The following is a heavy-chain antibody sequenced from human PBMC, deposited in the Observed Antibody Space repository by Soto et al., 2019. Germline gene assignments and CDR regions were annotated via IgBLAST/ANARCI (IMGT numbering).Heavy chain of an antibody. CDR2: IWYDGSNK. D-gene: IGHD1-1*01. CDR3: ARMIDPGNFDY. CDR1: GFTFSTYG. Sequence: GGSLRLSCAASGFTFSTYGMHWVRQAPGKGLEWVAVIWYDGSNKYYADSVKGRFTISRDDSKNTLYMQMNSLRAEDTAVYYCARMIDPGNFDYWGQGTLVTVSS. J-gene: IGHJ4*02. V-gene: IGHV3-33*01.